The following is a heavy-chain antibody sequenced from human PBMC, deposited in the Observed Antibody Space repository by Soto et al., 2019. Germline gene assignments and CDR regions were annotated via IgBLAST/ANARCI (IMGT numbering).Heavy chain of an antibody. V-gene: IGHV3-30-3*01. CDR2: ISYDGSNK. Sequence: GESLKISCAASGFTFNNYAMHWVRQAPGKGLKWVALISYDGSNKYYAVSVKGRFTISRDNSKNTLYLQMNSLRAEDTAVYYCARDPLWGTAMVLWYFDLWGRGTLVTVSS. J-gene: IGHJ2*01. CDR3: ARDPLWGTAMVLWYFDL. D-gene: IGHD5-18*01. CDR1: GFTFNNYA.